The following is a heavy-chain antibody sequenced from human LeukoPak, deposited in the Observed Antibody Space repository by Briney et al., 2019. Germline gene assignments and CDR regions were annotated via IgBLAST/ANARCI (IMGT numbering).Heavy chain of an antibody. CDR3: AELGITMIGGV. Sequence: GGSLRLSCAASGFSFSDYNMNWVRQAPGKGLEWVSFISTGSTYRYYADSLKGRFTISRDNAKNSLYLQMNSLRAEDTAVYYCAELGITMIGGVWGKGTTVTISS. CDR2: ISTGSTYR. CDR1: GFSFSDYN. J-gene: IGHJ6*04. V-gene: IGHV3-21*01. D-gene: IGHD3-10*02.